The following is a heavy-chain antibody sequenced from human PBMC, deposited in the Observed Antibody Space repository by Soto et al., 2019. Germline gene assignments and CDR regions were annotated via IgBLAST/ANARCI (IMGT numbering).Heavy chain of an antibody. V-gene: IGHV3-30*03. D-gene: IGHD2-15*01. CDR2: ISYDGTYK. J-gene: IGHJ4*02. Sequence: QVQVVESGGGVVQPGRSLRLSCVVSGFTFSNYGIHWVRQAPGKGLEWVASISYDGTYKYYPDSVKGRFTISRDNSKNAVYLQMNSLRPEDTGVYVCPRWWAGKSLDYWGQGTLVTVSS. CDR3: PRWWAGKSLDY. CDR1: GFTFSNYG.